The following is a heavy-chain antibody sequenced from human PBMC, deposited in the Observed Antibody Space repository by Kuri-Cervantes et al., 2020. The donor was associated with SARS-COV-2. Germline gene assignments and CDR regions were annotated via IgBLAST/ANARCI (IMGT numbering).Heavy chain of an antibody. CDR1: GGSFSGYQ. Sequence: ESLKISCAVYGGSFSGYQWSWIRQTPGMGLEWIGQINDSGATKYNPSLKSRVIVSMDKSKNQLSLNLNSVTAADTAVFYCARHAPSILRFLQWTQPAHNFDYWGQGTLVTVSS. CDR2: INDSGAT. V-gene: IGHV4-34*01. J-gene: IGHJ4*02. CDR3: ARHAPSILRFLQWTQPAHNFDY. D-gene: IGHD3-3*01.